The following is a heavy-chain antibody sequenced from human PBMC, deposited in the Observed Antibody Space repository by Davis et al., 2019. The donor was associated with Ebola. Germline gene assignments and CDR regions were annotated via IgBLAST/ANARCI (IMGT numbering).Heavy chain of an antibody. V-gene: IGHV4-34*01. CDR1: GFTFSNAW. CDR2: INHSGST. D-gene: IGHD4-11*01. J-gene: IGHJ4*02. Sequence: ESLKISCAASGFTFSNAWMSWIRQPPGKGLEWIGEINHSGSTNYNPSLKSRVTISVDTSKNQFSLKLSSVTAADTAVYYCARLVMGYSCFDYWGQGTLVTVSS. CDR3: ARLVMGYSCFDY.